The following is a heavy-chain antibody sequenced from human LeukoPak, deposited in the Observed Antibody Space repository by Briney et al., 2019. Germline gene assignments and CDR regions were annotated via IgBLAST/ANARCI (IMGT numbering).Heavy chain of an antibody. CDR1: GFTFSSYG. Sequence: GGSLRLSCAASGFTFSSYGMHWVRQAPGKGLEWVAVISYDGSDKHYGDSVKGRFPISRDNSKNTLYLQMNGLRAEDTAVYYCAKGRGYDFWSGYCDCWGQGTLVTVSS. CDR3: AKGRGYDFWSGYCDC. CDR2: ISYDGSDK. D-gene: IGHD3-3*01. V-gene: IGHV3-30*18. J-gene: IGHJ4*02.